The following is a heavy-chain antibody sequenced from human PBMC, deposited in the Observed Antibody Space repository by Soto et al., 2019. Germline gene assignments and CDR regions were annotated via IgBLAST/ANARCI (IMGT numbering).Heavy chain of an antibody. CDR3: SRDLTPGGIVATNYSP. V-gene: IGHV3-7*01. CDR2: IKQDGSGK. Sequence: GGSLRLSCAASGFTFSSYWMSWVRQAPGKGLEWVANIKQDGSGKYYVDSVKGRFTISRDNAKNSLYLQMNSLRGEDTAVYYCSRDLTPGGIVATNYSPWGQGTLVTVSS. D-gene: IGHD5-12*01. J-gene: IGHJ5*02. CDR1: GFTFSSYW.